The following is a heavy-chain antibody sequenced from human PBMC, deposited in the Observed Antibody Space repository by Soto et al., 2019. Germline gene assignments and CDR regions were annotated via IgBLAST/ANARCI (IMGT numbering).Heavy chain of an antibody. J-gene: IGHJ5*02. D-gene: IGHD1-7*01. CDR2: ISAYNGNT. CDR1: GYTFTSYG. CDR3: AELHPLGVCGNKWFDH. V-gene: IGHV1-18*01. Sequence: GASVKVSCKASGYTFTSYGISWVRQAPGQGLEWMGWISAYNGNTNYAQKLQGRVTMTTDTSTSTAYMELRSLRSDDTAVYYCAELHPLGVCGNKWFDHWGQGTLVTVSS.